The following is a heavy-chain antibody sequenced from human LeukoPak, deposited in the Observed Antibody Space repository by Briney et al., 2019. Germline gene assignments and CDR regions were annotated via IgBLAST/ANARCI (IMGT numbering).Heavy chain of an antibody. V-gene: IGHV3-48*03. Sequence: GGSLRLSCAASGFTFSSYEMNWVRQAPGKGLEWVSYISSSGSTIYYADSVKGRFTISRDNAKNSLYLQMNSLRAEDTAVYYCARDEGHWFDPWGQGTLVTVSS. CDR2: ISSSGSTI. J-gene: IGHJ5*02. CDR1: GFTFSSYE. CDR3: ARDEGHWFDP.